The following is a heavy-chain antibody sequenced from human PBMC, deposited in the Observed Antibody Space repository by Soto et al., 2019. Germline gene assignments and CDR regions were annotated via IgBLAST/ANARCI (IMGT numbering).Heavy chain of an antibody. Sequence: VQLVESGGGVVQPGRSLRLSCAASGFTFSDYAMHWVRQAPGKGLEWVAVVSHDGRNTHYADSVKGRFTISRDSSKNTGSLEMTSLTAEDTAVCYCAKGGPQSMVTSDFNCWGQGALVTVSS. CDR1: GFTFSDYA. CDR3: AKGGPQSMVTSDFNC. D-gene: IGHD6-19*01. J-gene: IGHJ4*02. V-gene: IGHV3-30*18. CDR2: VSHDGRNT.